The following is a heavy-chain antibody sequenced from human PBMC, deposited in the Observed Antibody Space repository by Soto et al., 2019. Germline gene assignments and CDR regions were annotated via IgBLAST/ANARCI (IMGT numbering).Heavy chain of an antibody. D-gene: IGHD3-22*01. CDR2: INPNSGGT. CDR3: ARAAYYYDSSGYPFDY. CDR1: GYTFTGYY. Sequence: GASVKVSCKASGYTFTGYYMRWVRQAPGQGLEWMGWINPNSGGTNYAQKFQGWVTMTRDTSISTAYMELSRLRSDDTAVYYCARAAYYYDSSGYPFDYWGQGTLVTVSS. V-gene: IGHV1-2*04. J-gene: IGHJ4*02.